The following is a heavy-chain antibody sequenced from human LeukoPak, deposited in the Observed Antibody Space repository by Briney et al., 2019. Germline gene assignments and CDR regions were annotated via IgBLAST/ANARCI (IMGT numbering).Heavy chain of an antibody. CDR3: ARLQGGSSSWYWLRY. D-gene: IGHD6-13*01. V-gene: IGHV1-18*01. J-gene: IGHJ4*02. CDR2: ISAYNGNT. CDR1: GYTFTSYG. Sequence: ASVKVSCKASGYTFTSYGISWVRQAPGQGLEWMGWISAYNGNTNYAQKLQGRVTMTTDTSTSTAYMELRSLRSDDTAVYYCARLQGGSSSWYWLRYWGQGTLVTVSS.